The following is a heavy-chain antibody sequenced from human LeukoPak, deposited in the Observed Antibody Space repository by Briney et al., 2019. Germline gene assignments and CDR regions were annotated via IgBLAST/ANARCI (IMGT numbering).Heavy chain of an antibody. D-gene: IGHD6-13*01. CDR1: GFTFSTYG. J-gene: IGHJ4*02. Sequence: GGSLRLSCAASGFTFSTYGMHWVRQAPGKGLEGVAVIWYDGTNKYYSDSVKGRFTISRDNSKNTLYLQMNSLRAEDTAVYYCARGRDSSSWYVERGLGSFDYWGQGTLLTVSS. CDR2: IWYDGTNK. V-gene: IGHV3-33*01. CDR3: ARGRDSSSWYVERGLGSFDY.